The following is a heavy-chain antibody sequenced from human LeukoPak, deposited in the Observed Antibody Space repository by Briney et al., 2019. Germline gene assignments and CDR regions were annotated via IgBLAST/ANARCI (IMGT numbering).Heavy chain of an antibody. CDR3: ARGGYHFSLGGDAFDI. V-gene: IGHV1-69*13. D-gene: IGHD1-20*01. CDR2: IIPIFGTA. J-gene: IGHJ3*02. CDR1: GGTFSSYA. Sequence: GASVKVSCKASGGTFSSYAISWVRQAPGQGLEWMGGIIPIFGTANYAQKFQGRVTITADESTSTAYMELSSLRSEDTAVYYCARGGYHFSLGGDAFDIWGQGTMVTVSS.